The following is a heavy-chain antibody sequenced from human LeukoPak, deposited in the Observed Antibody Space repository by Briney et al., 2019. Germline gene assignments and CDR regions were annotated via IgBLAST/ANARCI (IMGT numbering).Heavy chain of an antibody. Sequence: TGGSLRLSCAASGFTFSDHSMNWVRQAPGKGLEWVSYISSNSGTKFYADSVKGRFTISRDNSKNTLSLQMNSLRAEDTALYYCAKARGISAPTGYYYYMDVWAEGTTVTVSS. J-gene: IGHJ6*03. V-gene: IGHV3-48*04. CDR2: ISSNSGTK. CDR3: AKARGISAPTGYYYYMDV. D-gene: IGHD6-6*01. CDR1: GFTFSDHS.